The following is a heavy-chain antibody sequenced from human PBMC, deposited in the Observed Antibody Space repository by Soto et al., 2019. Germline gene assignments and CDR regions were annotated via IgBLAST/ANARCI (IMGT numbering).Heavy chain of an antibody. CDR3: ARDRGAVTGQYFDY. V-gene: IGHV3-11*05. D-gene: IGHD6-19*01. CDR1: GFTFSAVY. CDR2: ISSSGTSA. Sequence: QVQLEESGGGLVKPGGSLRLSCAASGFTFSAVYMSWIRQAPNKGLEYISYISSSGTSANYADSVKGGFTISRDNAKNSMYLQMNSLRAEVTAVYYCARDRGAVTGQYFDYWGQGALVTVSS. J-gene: IGHJ4*02.